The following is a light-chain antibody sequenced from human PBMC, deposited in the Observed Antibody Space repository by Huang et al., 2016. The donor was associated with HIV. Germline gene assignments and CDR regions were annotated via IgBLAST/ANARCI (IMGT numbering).Light chain of an antibody. J-gene: IGKJ1*01. Sequence: EIVLTQPPATLSVSPGDRVPLSCRASQSVSNTLAWYQHKPGQAPRLLIYGSSTRAAGVPVRLSGSGSGTDFTFTITGLQVEVLGVYFGQQYSNWPRTFDQGTKV. CDR2: GSS. CDR1: QSVSNT. CDR3: QQYSNWPRT. V-gene: IGKV3-15*01.